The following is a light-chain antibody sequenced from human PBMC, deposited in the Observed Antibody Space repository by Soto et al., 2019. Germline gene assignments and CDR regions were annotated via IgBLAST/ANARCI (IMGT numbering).Light chain of an antibody. CDR2: EGS. V-gene: IGLV2-23*03. J-gene: IGLJ2*01. Sequence: QSALTQPASVSGSPGQSITISCTGTSSDVGSYNLVSWYQQHPGKAPKLMIYEGSKRPSGVSNRFSGSKSGNTASLTISGLQAEDEADYYCCSYTHRSPFDVVFGGGTKLTVL. CDR1: SSDVGSYNL. CDR3: CSYTHRSPFDVV.